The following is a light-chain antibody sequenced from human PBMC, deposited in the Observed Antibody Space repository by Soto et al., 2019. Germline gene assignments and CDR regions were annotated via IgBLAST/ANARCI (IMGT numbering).Light chain of an antibody. CDR2: GAS. J-gene: IGKJ2*01. Sequence: VMTQSPATLSVSPGEGATLSCRASHIVMKDLAWYQQKPGQAPRLLIYGASTRASGIPARFTGGGSGTDFTLTITSLQSEDFAVYYCQQYDSYMYAFGQGTKVDIK. V-gene: IGKV3-15*01. CDR1: HIVMKD. CDR3: QQYDSYMYA.